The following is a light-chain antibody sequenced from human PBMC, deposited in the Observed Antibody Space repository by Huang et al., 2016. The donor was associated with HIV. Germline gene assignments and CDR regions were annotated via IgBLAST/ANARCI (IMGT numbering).Light chain of an antibody. CDR3: QQYNNWPPCT. V-gene: IGKV3-15*01. Sequence: EIIMTQSPATLSVSPGERATLSCRASQSVSSNLAWYQQKPGQAPRLLIYGASTSATGIPARFSGSGSGTEFTLTISSLQSEDFAIYYCQQYNNWPPCTFGQGTKLEI. J-gene: IGKJ2*02. CDR1: QSVSSN. CDR2: GAS.